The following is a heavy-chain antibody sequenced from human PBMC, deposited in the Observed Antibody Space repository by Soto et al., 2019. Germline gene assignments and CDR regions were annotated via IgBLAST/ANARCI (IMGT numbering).Heavy chain of an antibody. CDR1: GFTFSSYG. J-gene: IGHJ5*02. CDR2: ISYDGSNK. V-gene: IGHV3-30*18. Sequence: GGSLRLSCAASGFTFSSYGMHWVRQAPGKGLEWVAVISYDGSNKYYADSVKGRFTISRDNSKNKLYLQMNSLRAEDTVVYYCANFIFWFGELFTTEMAHPPGVDPWGQGTLVTVSS. CDR3: ANFIFWFGELFTTEMAHPPGVDP. D-gene: IGHD3-10*01.